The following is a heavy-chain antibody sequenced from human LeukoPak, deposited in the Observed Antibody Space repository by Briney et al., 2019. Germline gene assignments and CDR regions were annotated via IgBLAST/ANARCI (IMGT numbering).Heavy chain of an antibody. D-gene: IGHD5-18*01. CDR1: GDTVTGFS. CDR2: FDPEDGAR. CDR3: ATGYTYDYSLY. V-gene: IGHV1-24*01. J-gene: IGHJ4*02. Sequence: DPVKVSCKVSGDTVTGFSIHWVRQAPGHGLEGMGGFDPEDGARIFAQKFQGRVTMTEDTSTDTAYMDLSSLRSEDTAVYYCATGYTYDYSLYWGQGTLVTVSS.